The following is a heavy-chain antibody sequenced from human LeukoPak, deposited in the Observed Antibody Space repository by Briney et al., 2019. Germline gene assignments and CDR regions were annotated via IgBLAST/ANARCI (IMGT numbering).Heavy chain of an antibody. CDR1: GFTFSSYA. CDR3: ARALRSHRVDY. V-gene: IGHV3-30-3*01. Sequence: GGSLRLSCAASGFTFSSYAMHWVRQAPGKGLEWVAVISYDGSNKYYADSVKGRFTISRDNSKNTLYLQMNSLRAEDTAVYYCARALRSHRVDYWGQGTLVTVSS. CDR2: ISYDGSNK. D-gene: IGHD4-17*01. J-gene: IGHJ4*02.